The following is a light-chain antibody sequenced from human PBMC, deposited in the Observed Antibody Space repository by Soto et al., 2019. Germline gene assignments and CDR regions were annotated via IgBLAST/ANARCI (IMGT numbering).Light chain of an antibody. Sequence: QSALTQPASVSASPGQSITISCTGTSSDVGGYDYVSWYQQHPGKAPQLMIYEVSNRPSGVSNRFSGSKSGNTASLTISGLQAEDEAYYYCSSSTGNNTKVFGTGTKLTVL. CDR2: EVS. CDR3: SSSTGNNTKV. V-gene: IGLV2-14*01. J-gene: IGLJ1*01. CDR1: SSDVGGYDY.